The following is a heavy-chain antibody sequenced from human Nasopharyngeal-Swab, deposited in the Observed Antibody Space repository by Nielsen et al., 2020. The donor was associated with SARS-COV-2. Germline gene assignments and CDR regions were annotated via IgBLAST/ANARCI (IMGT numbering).Heavy chain of an antibody. CDR3: ARDRGGYGDLYFDY. D-gene: IGHD4-17*01. CDR1: GGSISSYY. V-gene: IGHV4-59*12. CDR2: IYYSGST. J-gene: IGHJ4*02. Sequence: SETLSLTCTVSGGSISSYYWSWLRQPPGKGLEWIGYIYYSGSTNYNPSLKSRVTISVDTSKNQFSLKLSSVTAADTAVYYCARDRGGYGDLYFDYWGQGTLVTVSS.